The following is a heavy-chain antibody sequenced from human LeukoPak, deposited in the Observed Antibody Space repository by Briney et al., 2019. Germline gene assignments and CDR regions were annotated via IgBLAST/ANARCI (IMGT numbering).Heavy chain of an antibody. V-gene: IGHV1-69*05. Sequence: GDSVEVSCKASGGTFSSYAISWVRQAPGQGPKWMGRIIPIFGTANYAQKFQGRVTITTDESTSTAYMELSSLRSEDTAVYYCARDDRYFLPRGVWGKGTTVTVSS. J-gene: IGHJ6*04. CDR1: GGTFSSYA. D-gene: IGHD1-14*01. CDR2: IIPIFGTA. CDR3: ARDDRYFLPRGV.